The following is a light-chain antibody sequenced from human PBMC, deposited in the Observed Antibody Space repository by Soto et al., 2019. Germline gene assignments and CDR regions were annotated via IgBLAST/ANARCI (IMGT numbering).Light chain of an antibody. J-gene: IGKJ2*01. CDR1: QSISNK. Sequence: VERATPPCTASQSISNKLAWDQQKPGQAPRLLSYDASIRATGFSARFSGSGSETEFTLTISGLQSEDFAVYYCQQYYDWLPYTFGAGTKVDFK. V-gene: IGKV3-15*01. CDR3: QQYYDWLPYT. CDR2: DAS.